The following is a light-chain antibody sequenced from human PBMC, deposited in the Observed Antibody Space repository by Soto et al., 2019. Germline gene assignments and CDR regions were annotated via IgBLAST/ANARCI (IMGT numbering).Light chain of an antibody. CDR2: KAS. V-gene: IGKV1-5*03. J-gene: IGKJ1*01. Sequence: DIQMTQSPSTLSASVGDRVTITCRASQSISSWLAWYQQKPGKAPKVLVYKASSLESGVPSRFSGSGSGTELTLTISSLQPDDFATYYGQQYNSYPWTFGQGTKVAIK. CDR1: QSISSW. CDR3: QQYNSYPWT.